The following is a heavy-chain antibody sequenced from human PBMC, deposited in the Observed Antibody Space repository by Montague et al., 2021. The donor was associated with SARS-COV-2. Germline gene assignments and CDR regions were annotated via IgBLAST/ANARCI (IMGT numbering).Heavy chain of an antibody. V-gene: IGHV4-4*09. CDR2: MYETGNM. J-gene: IGHJ4*02. D-gene: IGHD2/OR15-2a*01. Sequence: SETLSLTCTVSSGPLSNYYWSWIRQSPDKGLEWIGYMYETGNMIYNPSLRSRVSISADTSKSQFSLRLTSVTAADSARYYCTRNMAYWGQGTLVTVSS. CDR3: TRNMAY. CDR1: SGPLSNYY.